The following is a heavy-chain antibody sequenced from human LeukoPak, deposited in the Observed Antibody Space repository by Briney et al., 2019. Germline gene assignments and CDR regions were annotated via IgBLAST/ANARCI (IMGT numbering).Heavy chain of an antibody. J-gene: IGHJ2*01. CDR1: GYTFTNYG. V-gene: IGHV1-18*01. CDR3: ARGWLQPYWYFDL. Sequence: GASVKVSCKASGYTFTNYGIIWVRQAPGQGLEWMGWISVYNGNTNYAQKLQGRVTMTTDTSTSTAYMELRSLRSDDTADYYCARGWLQPYWYFDLWGRGTLVTVSS. CDR2: ISVYNGNT. D-gene: IGHD5-24*01.